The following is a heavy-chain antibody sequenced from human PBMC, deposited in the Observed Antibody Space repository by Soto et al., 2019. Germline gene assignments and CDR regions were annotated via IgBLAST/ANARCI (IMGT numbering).Heavy chain of an antibody. CDR1: GFTFSNYA. Sequence: DVQLLDSGGGLVQPGRSLRLSCAASGFTFSNYAMSWVRQAPGKGLEWVSTIRASGVTTFYADSARGRFTISRDNSKNTLSSQMNSLTADDTAIYYCAKGAIGRLDYWGQGTLVTVSS. D-gene: IGHD1-26*01. CDR2: IRASGVTT. V-gene: IGHV3-23*01. CDR3: AKGAIGRLDY. J-gene: IGHJ4*02.